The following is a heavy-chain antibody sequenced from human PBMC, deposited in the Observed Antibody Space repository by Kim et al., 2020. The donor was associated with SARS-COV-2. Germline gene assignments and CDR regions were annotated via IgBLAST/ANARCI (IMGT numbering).Heavy chain of an antibody. J-gene: IGHJ4*02. CDR2: IRQDGGEK. CDR1: GLTFSDYW. Sequence: GGSLRLSCATSGLTFSDYWMSWVRQAPGKGLEWVANIRQDGGEKNYVDSLKGRVTISRDNAKNSLYLQMNSLSADDTAVYYCARDLTVSTRGFDYWGQGTLVTVSS. D-gene: IGHD4-17*01. CDR3: ARDLTVSTRGFDY. V-gene: IGHV3-7*03.